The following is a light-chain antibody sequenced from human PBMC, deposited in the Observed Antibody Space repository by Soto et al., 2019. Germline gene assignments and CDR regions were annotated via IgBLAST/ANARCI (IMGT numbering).Light chain of an antibody. V-gene: IGKV3-20*01. J-gene: IGKJ5*01. CDR1: QSVSSSY. CDR3: QQYGSSPIT. CDR2: GAS. Sequence: EIVLTQSPGTLSLSPGERATLSCRASQSVSSSYLAWYQQKPGQAPRLLIYGASSRATGIPDRFSGSGSGTNFTLTISSLEPEDFAVYYCQQYGSSPITFDQGTRLEIK.